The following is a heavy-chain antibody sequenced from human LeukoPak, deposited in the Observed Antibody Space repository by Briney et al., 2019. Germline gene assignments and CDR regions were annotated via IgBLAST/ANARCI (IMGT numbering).Heavy chain of an antibody. D-gene: IGHD2-2*01. CDR3: ARELTRDAFDI. Sequence: SVKVSCKASGGTFSSYAISWVRQAPAQGLEWMGGIIPIFGTANYAQKFQGRDTITTDESTSTAYMELSSLRSEDTAVYCCARELTRDAFDIWGQGTMVTVCS. CDR2: IIPIFGTA. V-gene: IGHV1-69*05. CDR1: GGTFSSYA. J-gene: IGHJ3*02.